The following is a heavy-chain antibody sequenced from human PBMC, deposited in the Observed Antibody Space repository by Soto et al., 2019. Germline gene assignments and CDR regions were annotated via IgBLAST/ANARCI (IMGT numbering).Heavy chain of an antibody. CDR3: ARGGYYDSSGYYSDAFDI. CDR1: GGSISSSNW. D-gene: IGHD3-22*01. CDR2: IYHSGST. V-gene: IGHV4-4*02. J-gene: IGHJ3*02. Sequence: SETLSLTCAVSGGSISSSNWWSGVRQSPGKGLEWIGEIYHSGSTNYNPSLKSRVTISVDKSKNQFSLKLSSVTAADTAVYYCARGGYYDSSGYYSDAFDIWGQGTMVT.